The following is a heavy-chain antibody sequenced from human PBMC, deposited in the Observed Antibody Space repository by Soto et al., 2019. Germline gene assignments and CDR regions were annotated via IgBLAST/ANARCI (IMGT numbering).Heavy chain of an antibody. V-gene: IGHV4-39*01. CDR2: IYYSGST. D-gene: IGHD3-22*01. Sequence: PSETLSLTCTVSGGSISSSSYYWGWIRQPPGKGLEWIGSIYYSGSTYYNPSLKSRVTISVDTSKNQFSLKLSSVTAADTAVYYCARASQMVINPYYYPMDVWGQGTTVTVSS. J-gene: IGHJ6*02. CDR1: GGSISSSSYY. CDR3: ARASQMVINPYYYPMDV.